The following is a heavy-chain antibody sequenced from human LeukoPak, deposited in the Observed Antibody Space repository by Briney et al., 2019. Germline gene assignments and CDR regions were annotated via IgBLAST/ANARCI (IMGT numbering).Heavy chain of an antibody. CDR1: GFTFSSYG. V-gene: IGHV3-30*18. D-gene: IGHD2-15*01. CDR3: AKEAAYCSGGSCSVTFLDY. J-gene: IGHJ4*02. CDR2: ISYDGSNK. Sequence: PGGSLRLSCAASGFTFSSYGMHWVRQAPGKGLEWVAVISYDGSNKYYADSVKGRFTISRDNSKNTLYLQMNSLRAEDTAVYYCAKEAAYCSGGSCSVTFLDYWGQGTLVTVSS.